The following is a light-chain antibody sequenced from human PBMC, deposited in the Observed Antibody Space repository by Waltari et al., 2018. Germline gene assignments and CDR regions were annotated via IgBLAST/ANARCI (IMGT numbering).Light chain of an antibody. J-gene: IGLJ1*01. CDR3: CSYTDRSTYV. CDR2: DVS. Sequence: QPALTQPASVPGSLGQSITISCTGTYSDSGRYTYVSWYQQHPGKAPKLVIFDVSNPPSGVSNRFSGSKSGNTASLSISGLQAEDEADYYCCSYTDRSTYVFGTGTKVTVL. V-gene: IGLV2-14*03. CDR1: YSDSGRYTY.